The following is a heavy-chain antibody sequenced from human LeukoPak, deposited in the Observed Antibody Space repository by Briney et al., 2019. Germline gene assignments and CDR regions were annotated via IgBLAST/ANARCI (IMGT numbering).Heavy chain of an antibody. D-gene: IGHD6-19*01. CDR3: ARVGSGWFNFDY. CDR1: GYTFTGYY. V-gene: IGHV1-2*02. CDR2: INPNSGGT. J-gene: IGHJ4*02. Sequence: ASVKVSCKASGYTFTGYYMHWERQAPGQGLEWMGWINPNSGGTNYAQKFQGRVTMTRDTSISTAYMELSRLRSDDTAVYYCARVGSGWFNFDYWGQGTLVTVSS.